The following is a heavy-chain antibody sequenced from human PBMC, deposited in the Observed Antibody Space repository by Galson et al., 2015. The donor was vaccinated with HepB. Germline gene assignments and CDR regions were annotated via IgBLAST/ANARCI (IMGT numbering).Heavy chain of an antibody. CDR3: ARGFLEWFPSGRDYYYMDV. D-gene: IGHD3-3*01. V-gene: IGHV3-30-3*01. CDR1: GFTFSSYA. Sequence: SLRLSCAASGFTFSSYAMHWVRQAPGKGLEWVAVISYDGSNKYYADSVKGRFTISRDNSKNTLYLQMNSLRAEDTAVYYCARGFLEWFPSGRDYYYMDVWGKGTTVTVSS. J-gene: IGHJ6*03. CDR2: ISYDGSNK.